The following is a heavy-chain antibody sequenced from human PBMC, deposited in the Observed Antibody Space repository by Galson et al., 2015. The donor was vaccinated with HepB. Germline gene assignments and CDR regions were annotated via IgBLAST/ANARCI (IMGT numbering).Heavy chain of an antibody. Sequence: SLRLSCAASGFTFSSYGMHWVRQAPGKGLEWVAVISYDGSNKYYADSVKGRFTISRDNSKNTLYLQMNSLRAEDTAVYYCAKRHSYFHGGGQGTLVTVSS. CDR1: GFTFSSYG. CDR2: ISYDGSNK. D-gene: IGHD3-9*01. J-gene: IGHJ4*02. CDR3: AKRHSYFHG. V-gene: IGHV3-30*18.